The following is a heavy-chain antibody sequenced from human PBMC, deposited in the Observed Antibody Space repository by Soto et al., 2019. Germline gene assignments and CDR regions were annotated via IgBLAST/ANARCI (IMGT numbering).Heavy chain of an antibody. V-gene: IGHV3-30*04. CDR1: GLTFSNYA. CDR3: VGGSLLH. Sequence: LGQSSSALGLTFSNYAMHWVRQAPGKGLEWVTMISHNVSIQFYADSVKGRFTISRDNSKDTLYLQMNRLTREDTAVYNWVGGSLLHWGQGT. J-gene: IGHJ4*02. CDR2: ISHNVSIQ.